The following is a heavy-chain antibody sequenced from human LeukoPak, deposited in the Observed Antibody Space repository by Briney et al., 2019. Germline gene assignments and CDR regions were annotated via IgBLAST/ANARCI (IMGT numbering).Heavy chain of an antibody. D-gene: IGHD6-13*01. V-gene: IGHV3-20*04. CDR1: GFTFDDYG. Sequence: GGSLRLSCEDSGFTFDDYGMSWVRQAPRKGLEWVCGINWDGGNTHCAESVRGRFTISRDNAKDSLFLQMSSLRAEDTALYYCARDVSSNWYSFNLWGQGTLVTVSS. CDR2: INWDGGNT. J-gene: IGHJ4*02. CDR3: ARDVSSNWYSFNL.